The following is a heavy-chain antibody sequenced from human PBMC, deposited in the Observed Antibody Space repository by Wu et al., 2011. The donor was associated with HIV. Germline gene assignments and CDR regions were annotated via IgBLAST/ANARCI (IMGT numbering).Heavy chain of an antibody. CDR2: INPNSGGT. V-gene: IGHV1-2*02. J-gene: IGHJ5*02. CDR3: ARAPGGIVVIPADNWFDP. CDR1: GYTFTGYY. Sequence: QVQLVQSGAEVKKLGASVKVSCKASGYTFTGYYMHWVRQAPGQGLEWMGWINPNSGGTKYAQKFQGRLTMTRDTSISTAYMELSRLRSDDTAMYYCARAPGGIVVIPADNWFDPWGQGTLVTVSS. D-gene: IGHD2-2*01.